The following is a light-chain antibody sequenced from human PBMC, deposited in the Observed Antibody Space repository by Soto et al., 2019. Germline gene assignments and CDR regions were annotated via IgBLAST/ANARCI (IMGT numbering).Light chain of an antibody. J-gene: IGKJ5*01. CDR1: QYINNY. CDR3: QQYENLPT. CDR2: DAS. V-gene: IGKV1-33*01. Sequence: DMQITPSASSLSASVSDRVTITCQSSQYINNYLNWYQQKPGRAPKLLIYDASNLEAGVLSRFRGSGSGTDFTFTISRLQPEDIATYYCQQYENLPTFGQGTRLEIK.